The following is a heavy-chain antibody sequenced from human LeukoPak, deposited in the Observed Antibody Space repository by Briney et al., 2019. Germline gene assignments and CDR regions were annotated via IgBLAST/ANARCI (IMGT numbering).Heavy chain of an antibody. D-gene: IGHD5-12*01. CDR1: GDSLSNDNYY. CDR2: VYYSGST. V-gene: IGHV4-39*01. Sequence: PSETLSLTCIVSGDSLSNDNYYWGWIRQPPGKGLEWIGSVYYSGSTYYNPSLKSRITMSVDTSKSQFSLNLSSVTAADTAAYYCASLPGYDFANYWGQGTLVTVSS. CDR3: ASLPGYDFANY. J-gene: IGHJ4*02.